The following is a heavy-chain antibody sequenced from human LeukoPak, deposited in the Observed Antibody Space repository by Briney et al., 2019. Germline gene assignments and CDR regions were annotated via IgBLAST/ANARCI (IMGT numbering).Heavy chain of an antibody. J-gene: IGHJ4*02. CDR1: GFTFSSYS. CDR3: ARDSSSSPSAGY. CDR2: ISSSSSYI. D-gene: IGHD6-6*01. Sequence: PGGSLRLSCAASGFTFSSYSMNWVRQAPGKGLEWGSSISSSSSYIYYADSVKGRFTISRDNAKNSLYLQMNSLRAEDTAVYYCARDSSSSPSAGYWGQGTLVTVSS. V-gene: IGHV3-21*01.